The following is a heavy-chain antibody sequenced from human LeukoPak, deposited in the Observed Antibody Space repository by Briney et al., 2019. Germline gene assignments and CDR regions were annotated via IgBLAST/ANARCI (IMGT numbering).Heavy chain of an antibody. CDR3: ARENSNSWYLDY. J-gene: IGHJ4*02. CDR1: GGSISSGDYY. D-gene: IGHD6-13*01. CDR2: IYNSGST. V-gene: IGHV4-61*08. Sequence: SETLSLTCTVSGGSISSGDYYGSWIRQPPGKGLEWIGYIYNSGSTNYNPSLKSRVTISVDTSKDQFSLKLSSVTAADTAVYYCARENSNSWYLDYWGQGTLVTVSS.